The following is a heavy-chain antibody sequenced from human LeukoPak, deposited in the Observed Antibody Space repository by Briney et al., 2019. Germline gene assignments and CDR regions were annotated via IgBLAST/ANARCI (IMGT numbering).Heavy chain of an antibody. CDR3: ARDSGGPKSFDY. CDR2: INPSGGST. V-gene: IGHV1-46*01. J-gene: IGHJ4*02. D-gene: IGHD2-15*01. CDR1: GYTFTSYG. Sequence: ASVRVSCKGPGYTFTSYGISWVRQAPGQGLEWMGIINPSGGSTSYAQKFQGRVTMTRDTSTSTVYMELSSLRSEDTAVYYCARDSGGPKSFDYWGQGTLVTVSS.